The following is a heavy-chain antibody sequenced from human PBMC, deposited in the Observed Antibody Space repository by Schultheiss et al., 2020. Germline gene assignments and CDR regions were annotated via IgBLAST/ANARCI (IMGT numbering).Heavy chain of an antibody. CDR2: IYYSGST. CDR1: GGSISSGGYY. V-gene: IGHV4-31*03. Sequence: SETLSLTCTVSGGSISSGGYYWSWILQHPGKGLEWIGYIYYSGSTYYNPSLKSRVTITVDTSKNQFSLKLSSVTAADTAVYYCARDHGGFGGVIYYWGQGTLVTVSS. J-gene: IGHJ4*02. D-gene: IGHD3-16*01. CDR3: ARDHGGFGGVIYY.